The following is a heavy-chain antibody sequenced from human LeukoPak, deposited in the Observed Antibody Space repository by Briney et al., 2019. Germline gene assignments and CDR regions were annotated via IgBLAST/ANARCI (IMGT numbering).Heavy chain of an antibody. CDR2: INSDGRST. Sequence: PGGSLRLSCAASGFTFSSYWMHWVRQAPGKGLVGVSRINSDGRSTSYADSVKGRFTISRDNAKNTLYLQMNSLRAEDTAVYYCAKDRCSNGVGCYYYYMDVWGKGTTVTISS. J-gene: IGHJ6*03. D-gene: IGHD2-8*01. V-gene: IGHV3-74*01. CDR1: GFTFSSYW. CDR3: AKDRCSNGVGCYYYYMDV.